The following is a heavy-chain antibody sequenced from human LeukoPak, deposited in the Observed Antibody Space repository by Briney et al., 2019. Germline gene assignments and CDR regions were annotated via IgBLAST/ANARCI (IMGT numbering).Heavy chain of an antibody. V-gene: IGHV3-21*01. D-gene: IGHD1-26*01. Sequence: PGGSLRLSCAASGFTFSSYSMNWVRQAPGKGLEWVSSISSSSSYIYYADSVTGRFTIYRDNAKNSLYLQMNSLRAEDTAVYYCAREPIVGASSFDYWGQGTLVTVSS. CDR3: AREPIVGASSFDY. CDR2: ISSSSSYI. CDR1: GFTFSSYS. J-gene: IGHJ4*02.